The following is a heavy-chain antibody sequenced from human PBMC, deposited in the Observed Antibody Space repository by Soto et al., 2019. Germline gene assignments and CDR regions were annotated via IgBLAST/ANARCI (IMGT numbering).Heavy chain of an antibody. CDR2: LYYGRSA. CDR1: GDSISSYY. V-gene: IGHV4-59*01. J-gene: IGHJ4*02. D-gene: IGHD3-22*01. Sequence: QVQLQESGPGLVKPSETLSLTCAVSGDSISSYYCMWIRQPPGKGLESIGYLYYGRSANYNPSLKSRVTWWVGTSTRQCSLTLSSMTAADTAVYYCALRSMAVVPEYWGQGTLVTVSS. CDR3: ALRSMAVVPEY.